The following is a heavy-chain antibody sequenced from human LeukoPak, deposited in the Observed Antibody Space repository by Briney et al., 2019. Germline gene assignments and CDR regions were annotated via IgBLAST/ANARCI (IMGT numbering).Heavy chain of an antibody. V-gene: IGHV3-23*01. J-gene: IGHJ6*02. Sequence: GGSLRLSCAASGFTFSNSAMIWVRQTPGKGLEWVSGISGSGGTTYYADSVKGRFTISRDNSKNTLYLQMNSLRAEDTAVYYCASEARTLGNYYYGMDVWGQGTTVTVSS. CDR2: ISGSGGTT. D-gene: IGHD1-14*01. CDR1: GFTFSNSA. CDR3: ASEARTLGNYYYGMDV.